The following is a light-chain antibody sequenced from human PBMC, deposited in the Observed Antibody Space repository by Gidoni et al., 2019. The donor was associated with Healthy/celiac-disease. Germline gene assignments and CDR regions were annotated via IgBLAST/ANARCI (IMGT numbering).Light chain of an antibody. Sequence: DIQMTQSPSTLSASVGDRVTITCRASQSISSWLAWYQQKPGKAPKLLIYKASSLESGVPSRFSGSGSGTEFTLTISSLQPDDFATYYCQQYNSYSRTVXQXTKVEIK. V-gene: IGKV1-5*03. CDR1: QSISSW. CDR3: QQYNSYSRT. CDR2: KAS. J-gene: IGKJ1*01.